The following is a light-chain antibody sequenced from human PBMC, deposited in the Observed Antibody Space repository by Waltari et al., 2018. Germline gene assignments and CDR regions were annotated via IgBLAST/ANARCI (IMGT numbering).Light chain of an antibody. CDR3: QQSYSTPPFT. J-gene: IGKJ3*01. Sequence: DIQMTQSPSSLSASVGDRVTITCRASQGISSYLNWFQQKPGKAPKLLIYASSSLQSGVPSRFSGSGSETDFTLTIRSLQPEDFATYYCQQSYSTPPFTFGPGTKVDIK. CDR2: ASS. V-gene: IGKV1-39*01. CDR1: QGISSY.